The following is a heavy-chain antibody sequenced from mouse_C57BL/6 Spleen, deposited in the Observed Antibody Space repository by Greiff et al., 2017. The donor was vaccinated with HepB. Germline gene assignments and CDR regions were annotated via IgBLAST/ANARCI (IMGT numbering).Heavy chain of an antibody. Sequence: EVMLVESGGGLVKPGGSLKLSCAASGFTFSDYGMHWVRQAPEKGLEWVAYISSGSSTIYYADTVKGRFTISRDNAKNTLFLQMPSLRSEDTAMYYCARPVYYGPYFDYWGQGTTLTVSS. J-gene: IGHJ2*01. CDR2: ISSGSSTI. D-gene: IGHD1-1*01. V-gene: IGHV5-17*01. CDR3: ARPVYYGPYFDY. CDR1: GFTFSDYG.